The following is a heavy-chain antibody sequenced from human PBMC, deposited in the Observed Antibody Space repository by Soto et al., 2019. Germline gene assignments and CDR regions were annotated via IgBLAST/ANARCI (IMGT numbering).Heavy chain of an antibody. CDR2: INHSGST. D-gene: IGHD3-22*01. CDR1: GGSFSGYY. Sequence: QVQLQQWGAGLLKPSETLSRTCAVYGGSFSGYYWSWIRQPPGKGLEWIGEINHSGSTNYNPSLKSRVTISVDTSKNQFSLKLSSVTAADTAVYYCARNRARNYYDSTNNWFDPWGQGTLVTVSS. CDR3: ARNRARNYYDSTNNWFDP. V-gene: IGHV4-34*01. J-gene: IGHJ5*02.